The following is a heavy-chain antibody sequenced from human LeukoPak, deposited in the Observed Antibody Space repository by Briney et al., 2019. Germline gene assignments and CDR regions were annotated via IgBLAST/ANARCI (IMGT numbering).Heavy chain of an antibody. Sequence: SETLSLTCTVSGGSISSSSYYWGWIRQPPGKGLEWIGSIYYSGSTYYNPSLKSRVTISVDTSKNQFSLKLSSVTAADTAVYYCARLKLGVPTDYWGQGTLVTVSS. V-gene: IGHV4-39*01. J-gene: IGHJ4*02. CDR2: IYYSGST. D-gene: IGHD1-26*01. CDR3: ARLKLGVPTDY. CDR1: GGSISSSSYY.